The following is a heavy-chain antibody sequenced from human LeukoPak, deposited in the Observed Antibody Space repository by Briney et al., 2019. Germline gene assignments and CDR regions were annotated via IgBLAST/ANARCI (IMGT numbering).Heavy chain of an antibody. Sequence: ASVKVSCKASGYTFTGYYIDWVRQAPGQGLEWMGWINPNSGGTNYAQKFQGRVTMTRDTSIGTAYMELSRLRSDDTAVYYCARFGVGVSPFSFDYWGQGTLVTVSS. CDR2: INPNSGGT. J-gene: IGHJ4*02. V-gene: IGHV1-2*02. CDR3: ARFGVGVSPFSFDY. D-gene: IGHD3-10*01. CDR1: GYTFTGYY.